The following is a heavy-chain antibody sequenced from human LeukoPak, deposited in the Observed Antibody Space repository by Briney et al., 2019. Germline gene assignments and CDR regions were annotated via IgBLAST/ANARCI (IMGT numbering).Heavy chain of an antibody. CDR2: INPNSGGT. J-gene: IGHJ4*02. CDR3: ARWAKDDFWSGYFDY. Sequence: ASVKVSCKASGYTFTGYYMHWVRQAPGQGLEWMGWINPNSGGTNYAQKFQGRDTMTRDTSISTTYMELSRLRSDDTAVYYCARWAKDDFWSGYFDYWGQGTLVTVSS. V-gene: IGHV1-2*02. D-gene: IGHD3-3*01. CDR1: GYTFTGYY.